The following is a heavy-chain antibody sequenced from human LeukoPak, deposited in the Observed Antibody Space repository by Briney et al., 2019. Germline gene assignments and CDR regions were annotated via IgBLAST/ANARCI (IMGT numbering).Heavy chain of an antibody. J-gene: IGHJ4*02. V-gene: IGHV3-11*01. CDR1: AFTFSDNY. CDR3: ARPRGCGSATCNNFDY. Sequence: GGSLRLSCAVSAFTFSDNYMTWIRQAPGKGLESVSYISPSGTDISYADSVKGRFTISRDNAKNSLYLQMNSLRAEDTAVYYCARPRGCGSATCNNFDYWGQGTLVTVSS. CDR2: ISPSGTDI. D-gene: IGHD2-15*01.